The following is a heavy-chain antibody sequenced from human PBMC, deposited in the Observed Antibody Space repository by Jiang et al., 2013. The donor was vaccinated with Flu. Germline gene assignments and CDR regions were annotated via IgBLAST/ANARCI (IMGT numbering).Heavy chain of an antibody. CDR1: GYSISSGYY. CDR3: ARHEVVVVPATLDY. V-gene: IGHV4-38-2*01. Sequence: VQLVESGPGLVKPSETLSLTCAVSGYSISSGYYWGWIRQPPGKGLEWIGSIYHSGSTYYNPSLKSRVTISVDTSKNQFSLKLSSVAAADTAVYYCARHEVVVVPATLDYWGQGTLVTVSS. J-gene: IGHJ4*02. CDR2: IYHSGST. D-gene: IGHD2-2*01.